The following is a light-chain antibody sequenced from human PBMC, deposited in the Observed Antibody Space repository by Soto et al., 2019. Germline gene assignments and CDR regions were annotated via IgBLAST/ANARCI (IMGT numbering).Light chain of an antibody. J-gene: IGLJ1*01. Sequence: QSALTQPASVSGSPGQSITISCTGTSSDVGGYNYVSWYQQHPGKAPKLMIYDVSNQPSGVSNRFSGSKSGNTASLTISGLQAEDEADYYCSSYTSSSLHVFGTGTKVTVL. CDR2: DVS. CDR1: SSDVGGYNY. V-gene: IGLV2-14*03. CDR3: SSYTSSSLHV.